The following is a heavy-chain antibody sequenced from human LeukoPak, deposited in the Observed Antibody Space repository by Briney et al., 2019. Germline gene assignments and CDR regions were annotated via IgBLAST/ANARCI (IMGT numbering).Heavy chain of an antibody. D-gene: IGHD3-16*02. CDR3: ARHVPLRMAGYDYVWGSYRYPSYFDY. V-gene: IGHV4-39*01. CDR2: FYYNRNT. J-gene: IGHJ4*02. CDR1: GDSISSTSHY. Sequence: SETLSLTCTVSGDSISSTSHYWGWIRQTPEKGLEWIGSFYYNRNTYYNPSLKSRVTISVDTSKNQFSLKLSSVTAADTAVYYCARHVPLRMAGYDYVWGSYRYPSYFDYWGQGTLVTVSS.